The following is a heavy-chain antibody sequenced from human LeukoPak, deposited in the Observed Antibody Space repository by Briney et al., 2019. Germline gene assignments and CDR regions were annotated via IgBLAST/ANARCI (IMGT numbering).Heavy chain of an antibody. CDR3: AKGAVYYYDSSGYYRYYYYYMDV. J-gene: IGHJ6*03. CDR2: ISSSGSTI. V-gene: IGHV3-48*03. D-gene: IGHD3-22*01. CDR1: GFTFSSYE. Sequence: GGSLRLSCAASGFTFSSYEMNWVRQAPGKGLEWVSYISSSGSTIYYADSVKGRFTISRDNSKNSLYLQMNSLRTEDTALYYCAKGAVYYYDSSGYYRYYYYYMDVWGKGTTVTVSS.